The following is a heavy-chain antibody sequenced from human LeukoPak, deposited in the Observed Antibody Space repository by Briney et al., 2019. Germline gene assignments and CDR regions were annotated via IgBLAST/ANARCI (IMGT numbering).Heavy chain of an antibody. V-gene: IGHV1-46*01. CDR2: INPSGGST. Sequence: ASVKVSCKASGYTLTSYYMHWVRQAPGQGLEWMGVINPSGGSTSYAQKFQGRVTMTRDTSTSTVYMELSSLRSEDTAVYYCASLAAAGHFDYWGQGTLVTVSS. J-gene: IGHJ4*02. D-gene: IGHD6-13*01. CDR3: ASLAAAGHFDY. CDR1: GYTLTSYY.